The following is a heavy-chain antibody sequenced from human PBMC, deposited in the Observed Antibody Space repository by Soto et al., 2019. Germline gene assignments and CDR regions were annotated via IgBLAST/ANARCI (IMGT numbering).Heavy chain of an antibody. Sequence: QVQLVESGGGVVQPGRSLRLSCAASGFTFSSYGMHWVRQAPGKGLEWVAGIWYDGSNKYYADSVKGRFTISRDNSKNTLYLQMNSLKAEDTAVYYCARDRGGRRYFVWLELIWGQVTMVTLSS. J-gene: IGHJ3*02. CDR3: ARDRGGRRYFVWLELI. CDR1: GFTFSSYG. D-gene: IGHD3-9*01. CDR2: IWYDGSNK. V-gene: IGHV3-33*01.